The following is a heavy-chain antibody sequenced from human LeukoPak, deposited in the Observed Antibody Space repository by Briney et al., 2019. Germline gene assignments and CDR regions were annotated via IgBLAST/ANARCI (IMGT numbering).Heavy chain of an antibody. CDR1: GFTFSSYW. J-gene: IGHJ6*03. D-gene: IGHD6-19*01. CDR2: IKQDGSEK. Sequence: PGGSLRLSCAASGFTFSSYWMSWVRQAPGKGLEWVANIKQDGSEKYYVDSVKGRFTISRDNAKNSLYLQMNSLRAEDTAVYYCARLSSGWYSLYYYYYMDVWGKGTTVTISS. CDR3: ARLSSGWYSLYYYYYMDV. V-gene: IGHV3-7*01.